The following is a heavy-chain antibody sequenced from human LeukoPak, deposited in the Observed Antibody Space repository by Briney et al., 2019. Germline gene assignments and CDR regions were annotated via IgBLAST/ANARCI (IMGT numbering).Heavy chain of an antibody. CDR1: GFTFSGST. CDR3: IRGAASGSYYGFDV. V-gene: IGHV3-73*01. D-gene: IGHD1-26*01. Sequence: GGSLRLSCAASGFTFSGSTMHWVRQASGKGLEWVGRIRSKANNYATAYATSVKGRFTLSRDDSKDTAYLQMNSLKTEDTAVYYCIRGAASGSYYGFDVWGQGATVTVSS. CDR2: IRSKANNYAT. J-gene: IGHJ6*02.